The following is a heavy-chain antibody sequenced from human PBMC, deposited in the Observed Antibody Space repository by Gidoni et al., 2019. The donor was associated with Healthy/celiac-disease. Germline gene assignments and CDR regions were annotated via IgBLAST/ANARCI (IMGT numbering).Heavy chain of an antibody. J-gene: IGHJ4*02. D-gene: IGHD3-10*01. CDR2: ISGSGGST. CDR1: GFTFGSYA. V-gene: IGHV3-23*01. Sequence: EVQLLESGGGLVQPGGSLRPSCAASGFTFGSYARSWVRQAPGKGLEWVSAISGSGGSTYYADSVKGRFTISRDNSKNTLYLQMNSLRAEDTAVYYCAKITMVRGVIIQFDYWGQGTLVTVSS. CDR3: AKITMVRGVIIQFDY.